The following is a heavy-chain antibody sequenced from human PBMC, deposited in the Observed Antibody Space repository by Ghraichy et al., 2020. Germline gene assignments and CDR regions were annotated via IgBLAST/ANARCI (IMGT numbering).Heavy chain of an antibody. D-gene: IGHD2/OR15-2a*01. J-gene: IGHJ4*02. CDR2: IKDDGSEK. V-gene: IGHV3-7*01. CDR3: ASFYVC. CDR1: GFTLSRHW. Sequence: GGSLRLSCAVSGFTLSRHWMSWVRQAPGKGLEWVAEIKDDGSEKYYVDSVKGRFTISRDNAKNSLFLQMNSLTAEDTAVFYCASFYVCWGQGTLVTVSS.